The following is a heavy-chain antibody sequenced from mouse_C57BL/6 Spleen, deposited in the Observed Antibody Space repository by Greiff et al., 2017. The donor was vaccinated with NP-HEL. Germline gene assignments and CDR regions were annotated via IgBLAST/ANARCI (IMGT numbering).Heavy chain of an antibody. Sequence: QVQLQQPGTELVKPGASVKLSCKASGYTFTSYWMHWVKQRPGQGLEWIGNINPSTGGTNYNGKIKSKATLTADKSSSTAYMQLSSLTSEDSAVYYCARGDYDYPWFAYWGQGTLVTVSA. D-gene: IGHD2-4*01. CDR2: INPSTGGT. V-gene: IGHV1-53*01. CDR3: ARGDYDYPWFAY. CDR1: GYTFTSYW. J-gene: IGHJ3*01.